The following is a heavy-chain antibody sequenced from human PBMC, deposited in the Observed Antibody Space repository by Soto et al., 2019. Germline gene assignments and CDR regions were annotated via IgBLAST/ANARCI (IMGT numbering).Heavy chain of an antibody. J-gene: IGHJ6*03. CDR3: ARDRKNPSSLYYYYYMDV. V-gene: IGHV1-18*01. CDR2: ISAYNGNT. D-gene: IGHD6-6*01. CDR1: GYTFTSYG. Sequence: ASVKVSCKASGYTFTSYGISWVRQAPGQGLEWMGWISAYNGNTNYAQKLQGRVTMTTDTSTSTAYMELRSLRSDDTAVYYCARDRKNPSSLYYYYYMDVWGKGTTVTFSS.